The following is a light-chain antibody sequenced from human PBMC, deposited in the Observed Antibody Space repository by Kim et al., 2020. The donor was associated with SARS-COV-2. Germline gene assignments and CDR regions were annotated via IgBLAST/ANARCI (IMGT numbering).Light chain of an antibody. V-gene: IGKV1-12*02. Sequence: DIQMTQSPSFVSASVRDRVTITCRASQGIVSWLAWYQQKPGKAPRLLIYAASSLQSGVPSRFSGSASGTDFTLTISSLQSEDIGTYYCQQTKSFPYTFGQGTKLEIK. CDR2: AAS. CDR1: QGIVSW. J-gene: IGKJ2*01. CDR3: QQTKSFPYT.